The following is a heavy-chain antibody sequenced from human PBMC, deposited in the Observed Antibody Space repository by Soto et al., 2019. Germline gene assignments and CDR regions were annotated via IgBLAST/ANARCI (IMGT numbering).Heavy chain of an antibody. Sequence: ASVKVSCKASGYTFTSYYMHWVRQAPGQGLEWMGIINPSGGSTSYAQKLQGRVTMTTDTSTSTAYMELRSLRSDDTAVYYCARDGAPYYYYDSRGYYFDASDIWGQGTMVTVSS. CDR2: INPSGGST. CDR3: ARDGAPYYYYDSRGYYFDASDI. J-gene: IGHJ3*02. D-gene: IGHD3-22*01. V-gene: IGHV1-46*01. CDR1: GYTFTSYY.